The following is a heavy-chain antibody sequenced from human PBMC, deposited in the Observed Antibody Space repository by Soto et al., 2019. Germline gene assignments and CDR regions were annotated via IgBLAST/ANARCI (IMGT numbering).Heavy chain of an antibody. Sequence: GGSLRLSCAASGFTFSSYAMHWVRQAPGKGLEWVAVISYEGSNKYYADSVKGRFTISRDNSKNTLYLQMNSLRAEDTAVYYCARDLGGYFSSTGCYYYYYYDREGWGQGTTVTVSS. CDR2: ISYEGSNK. V-gene: IGHV3-30-3*01. J-gene: IGHJ6*02. CDR3: ARDLGGYFSSTGCYYYYYYDREG. D-gene: IGHD2-2*01. CDR1: GFTFSSYA.